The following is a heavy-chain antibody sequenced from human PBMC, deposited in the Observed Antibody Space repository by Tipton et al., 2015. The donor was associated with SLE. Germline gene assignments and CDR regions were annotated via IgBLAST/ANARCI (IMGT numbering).Heavy chain of an antibody. CDR2: IHFSGTT. V-gene: IGHV4-39*01. D-gene: IGHD6-13*01. CDR3: ARVAGKQQLVDY. CDR1: GDSLSSSSYY. Sequence: LRLSCTVSGDSLSSSSYYWGWIRQPPGKGLEWIGSIHFSGTTYYNPSLKSRVTISVDTSKNQFSLKVTSVTAAEKAVYYCARVAGKQQLVDYWGQGTLVTVSS. J-gene: IGHJ4*02.